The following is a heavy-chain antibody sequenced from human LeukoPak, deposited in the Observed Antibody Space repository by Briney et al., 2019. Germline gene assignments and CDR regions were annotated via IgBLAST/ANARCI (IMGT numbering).Heavy chain of an antibody. CDR3: ARVHGFCSGGSCYLYGMDV. Sequence: PGGSLRLSCAASGFTSSDYYMSWIRQAPGKGLEWVSYISSSGSTIYYADSVKGRFTISRDNAKNSLYLQMNSPRAEDTAVYYCARVHGFCSGGSCYLYGMDVWGQGTTVTVSS. CDR2: ISSSGSTI. V-gene: IGHV3-11*01. J-gene: IGHJ6*02. CDR1: GFTSSDYY. D-gene: IGHD2-15*01.